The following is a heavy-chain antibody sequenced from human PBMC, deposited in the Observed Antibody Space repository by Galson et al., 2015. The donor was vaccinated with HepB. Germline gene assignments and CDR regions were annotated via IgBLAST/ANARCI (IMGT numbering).Heavy chain of an antibody. V-gene: IGHV1-46*01. Sequence: SVKVSCKASGYTFTSYYMHWVRQAPGQGLEWMGIINPSGGSTSYAQKFQGRVTMTRDTSTSTVYMELSSLRSEDTAVYYCARDLGSNGDYGFGGIWFDPWGQGTLVTVSS. CDR2: INPSGGST. CDR3: ARDLGSNGDYGFGGIWFDP. CDR1: GYTFTSYY. J-gene: IGHJ5*02. D-gene: IGHD4-17*01.